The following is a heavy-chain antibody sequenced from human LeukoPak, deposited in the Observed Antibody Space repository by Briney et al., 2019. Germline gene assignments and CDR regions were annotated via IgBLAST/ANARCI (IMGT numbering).Heavy chain of an antibody. CDR1: GGSVSSGSYY. V-gene: IGHV4-61*01. CDR3: AREPENYYFDY. J-gene: IGHJ4*02. CDR2: IYYSGST. Sequence: NPSETLSLTCTVSGGSVSSGSYYWSWIRQPPGKGLEWIGYIYYSGSTNYNPSLKSRVTISVDTSKNQFSLKLSSVTAADTAVYYCAREPENYYFDYWGQGTLVTVSS.